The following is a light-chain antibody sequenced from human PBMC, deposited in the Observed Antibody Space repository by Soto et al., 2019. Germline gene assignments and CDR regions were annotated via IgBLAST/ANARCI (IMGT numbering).Light chain of an antibody. J-gene: IGKJ4*01. Sequence: EIVLTQSPGTLSLSPGERATLSCRASQSVSSYLDWYQQKPGQAPRLLIYDASNRATGIPARFSGSGSGTDFTLTISSLEPEDFAVYYCQQRSNWPLTFGGGTKVEIK. CDR3: QQRSNWPLT. CDR1: QSVSSY. CDR2: DAS. V-gene: IGKV3-11*01.